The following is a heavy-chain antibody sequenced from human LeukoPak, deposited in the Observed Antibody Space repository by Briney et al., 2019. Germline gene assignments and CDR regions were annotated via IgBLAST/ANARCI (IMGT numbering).Heavy chain of an antibody. J-gene: IGHJ4*02. CDR1: GFTFSSYA. D-gene: IGHD4-11*01. CDR3: PRVDSNYGVRLGY. CDR2: ISGNGRST. V-gene: IGHV3-64*01. Sequence: GGSLRLSCAASGFTFSSYAMHWVREAPGKGLEYVSAISGNGRSTYYANSVKGRFTISRDNSKNKLYLQMGSLRAEDVAVYYCPRVDSNYGVRLGYWGQGTLVTVSS.